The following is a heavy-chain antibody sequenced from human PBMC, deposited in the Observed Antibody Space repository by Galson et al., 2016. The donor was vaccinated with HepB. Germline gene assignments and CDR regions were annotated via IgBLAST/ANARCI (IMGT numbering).Heavy chain of an antibody. Sequence: SVKVSCKASGDTFSSSAISWVRQAPGQGLERMGGVIPIFGSGNYAQKFQDRVTMTTDTSTSEAYMELRSLRSDDTAVYYCASGSWFGELLFDYWGQGTLVTISS. CDR3: ASGSWFGELLFDY. J-gene: IGHJ4*02. CDR2: VIPIFGSG. V-gene: IGHV1-69*05. D-gene: IGHD3-10*01. CDR1: GDTFSSSA.